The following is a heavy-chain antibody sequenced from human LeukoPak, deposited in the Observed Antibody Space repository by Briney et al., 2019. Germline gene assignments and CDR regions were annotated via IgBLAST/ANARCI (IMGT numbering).Heavy chain of an antibody. CDR1: GGSISSSSYY. CDR3: AREREGPYGYLDY. D-gene: IGHD4-17*01. J-gene: IGHJ4*02. V-gene: IGHV4-39*07. CDR2: ISYREGT. Sequence: PSETLSLTCTVSGGSISSSSYYWGWIRQPPGKGLEWIGSISYREGTYYNPSLKSRVTISVDTSKNQFSLKLSSVTAADTAVYYCAREREGPYGYLDYWGQGILVTVSS.